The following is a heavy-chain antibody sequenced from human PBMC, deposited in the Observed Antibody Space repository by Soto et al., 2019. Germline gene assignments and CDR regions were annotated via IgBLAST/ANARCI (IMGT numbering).Heavy chain of an antibody. Sequence: EVQLVESGGGLVQPGGSLRLSCAASGFSVSSSYMNWVGQAPGKGLEWVSVIDSGGSTDHADSVKGRFTISTDNSKNTVFLQMNSLRAEDTDVYYCATILTTMTPEDHYYYGFDVWGQGTTVTVSS. CDR2: IDSGGST. CDR1: GFSVSSSY. D-gene: IGHD4-17*01. V-gene: IGHV3-66*01. CDR3: ATILTTMTPEDHYYYGFDV. J-gene: IGHJ6*02.